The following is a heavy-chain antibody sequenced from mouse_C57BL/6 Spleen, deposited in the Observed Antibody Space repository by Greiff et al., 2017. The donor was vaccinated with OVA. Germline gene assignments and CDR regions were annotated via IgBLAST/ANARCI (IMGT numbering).Heavy chain of an antibody. J-gene: IGHJ1*03. CDR3: TGEVLLFGYFDV. Sequence: DVMLVESGGGLVQPGGSMKLSCVASGFTFSNYWMNWVRQSPEKGLEWVAQIRLKSDNYATHYAESVKGRFTISRDDSKSSVYLQMNNLRAEDTGIYYCTGEVLLFGYFDVWGTGTTVTVSS. CDR1: GFTFSNYW. CDR2: IRLKSDNYAT. D-gene: IGHD1-1*01. V-gene: IGHV6-3*01.